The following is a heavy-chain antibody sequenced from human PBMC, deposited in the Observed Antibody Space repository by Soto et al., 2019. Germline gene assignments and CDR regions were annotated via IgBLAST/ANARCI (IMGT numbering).Heavy chain of an antibody. J-gene: IGHJ6*02. CDR2: ISSSSSYI. CDR3: ARGRGNWNYGGYYYYGMDV. Sequence: PGGSLRLSCAASGFTFSSYSMNWVRQAPGKGLEWVSSISSSSSYIYYADSVKGRFTISRDNAKNSLYLQMNSLRAEDTAVYYCARGRGNWNYGGYYYYGMDVWGQGTTVTVSS. D-gene: IGHD1-7*01. CDR1: GFTFSSYS. V-gene: IGHV3-21*01.